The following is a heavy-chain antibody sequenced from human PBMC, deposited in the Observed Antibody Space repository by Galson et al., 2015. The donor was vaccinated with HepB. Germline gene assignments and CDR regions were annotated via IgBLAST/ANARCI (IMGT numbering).Heavy chain of an antibody. CDR1: GFTFSNYG. CDR2: ISYDGTDR. CDR3: AREDNWNYWVY. V-gene: IGHV3-30*03. J-gene: IGHJ4*02. Sequence: SLRLSCAASGFTFSNYGLHWVRQAPGKGLEWVAIISYDGTDRKYADSVKGRFTISRDNSKNTLSLQLNSLRAEDTAVYYCAREDNWNYWVYWGQGTLVTVSS. D-gene: IGHD1-7*01.